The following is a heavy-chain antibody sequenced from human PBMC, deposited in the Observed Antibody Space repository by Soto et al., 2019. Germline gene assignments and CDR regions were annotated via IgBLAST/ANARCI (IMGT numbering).Heavy chain of an antibody. CDR3: AKEGYYDSSGYYYPLWDAFDI. CDR1: GVTFSSYA. J-gene: IGHJ3*02. V-gene: IGHV3-23*01. Sequence: LRLSCAASGVTFSSYAMSWVRQAPGKGLEWVSAISGSGGSTYYADSVKGRFTISRDNSKNTLYLQMNSLRAEDTAVYYCAKEGYYDSSGYYYPLWDAFDIWGQGTMVTVSS. CDR2: ISGSGGST. D-gene: IGHD3-22*01.